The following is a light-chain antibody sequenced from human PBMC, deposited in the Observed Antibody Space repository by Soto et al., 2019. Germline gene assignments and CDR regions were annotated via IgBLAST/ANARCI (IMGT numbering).Light chain of an antibody. CDR1: TGAVTSDHY. Sequence: QAVVTQEPSLTVSPGGTVTLTCGSSTGAVTSDHYPYWFQQKPGQAPRTLIYDTNNKQSWTPARFSGSLLGGKAALTLSGAQPEDEAEYYCLLSYSGARAGVFGGGTKLTVL. V-gene: IGLV7-46*01. CDR3: LLSYSGARAGV. CDR2: DTN. J-gene: IGLJ3*02.